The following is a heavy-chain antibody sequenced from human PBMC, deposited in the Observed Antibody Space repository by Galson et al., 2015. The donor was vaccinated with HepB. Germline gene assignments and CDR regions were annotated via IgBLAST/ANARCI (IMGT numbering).Heavy chain of an antibody. J-gene: IGHJ4*02. D-gene: IGHD3-10*01. CDR3: ARDSGRKQLDY. CDR2: ISSSSSSI. V-gene: IGHV3-48*01. Sequence: LRLSCAASGFTFSSYSMNWVRQAPGKGLEWVSYISSSSSSILYADSVKGRFTVSRDDAKNSLTLQMNSLRAGDTAVYYCARDSGRKQLDYWGQGTLVTVSS. CDR1: GFTFSSYS.